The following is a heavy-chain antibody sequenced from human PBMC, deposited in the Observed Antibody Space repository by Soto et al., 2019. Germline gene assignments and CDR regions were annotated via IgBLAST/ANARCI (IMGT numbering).Heavy chain of an antibody. Sequence: GGSLRLSCAASGFTFSSYAMSWVRQAPGKGLEWVSAISGNGGSTYYADSVKGRFTISRDNSKNTLYLQMNRLRAEDTAVYYCANDWYYDILTGYPHWFDPGGPGALVTVSS. D-gene: IGHD3-9*01. CDR3: ANDWYYDILTGYPHWFDP. J-gene: IGHJ5*02. CDR1: GFTFSSYA. V-gene: IGHV3-23*01. CDR2: ISGNGGST.